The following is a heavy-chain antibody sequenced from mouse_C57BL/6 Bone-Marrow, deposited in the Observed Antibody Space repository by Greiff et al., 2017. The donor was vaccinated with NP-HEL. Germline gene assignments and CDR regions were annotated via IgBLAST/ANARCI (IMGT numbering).Heavy chain of an antibody. CDR1: GYTFTSYW. D-gene: IGHD2-3*01. J-gene: IGHJ3*01. CDR3: AIYDGYYAWFAY. V-gene: IGHV1-74*01. CDR2: IHPSDSDT. Sequence: VQLQQPGAELVKPGASVKVSCKASGYTFTSYWMHWVKQRPGQGLEWIGRIHPSDSDTNYNQKFKGKATLTVDKSSSTAYMQLSSLTSEDSAVYYCAIYDGYYAWFAYWGQGTLVTVSA.